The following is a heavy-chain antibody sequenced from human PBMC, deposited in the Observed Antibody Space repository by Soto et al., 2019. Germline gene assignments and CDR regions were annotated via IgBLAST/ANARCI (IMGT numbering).Heavy chain of an antibody. CDR2: ISYSGRI. CDR1: GGSISGNGYY. CDR3: ARGSIFGVVLNAFDI. D-gene: IGHD3-3*01. Sequence: QVQLQESGPGLVKPSQTLSLTCAVSGGSISGNGYYWNWIRQHPGKGLEWIGYISYSGRIFYSPSLKSRVTTSLDTSKNQFSLKLSSVTAADTAIYYCARGSIFGVVLNAFDIWGQGTMVAVSS. V-gene: IGHV4-31*11. J-gene: IGHJ3*02.